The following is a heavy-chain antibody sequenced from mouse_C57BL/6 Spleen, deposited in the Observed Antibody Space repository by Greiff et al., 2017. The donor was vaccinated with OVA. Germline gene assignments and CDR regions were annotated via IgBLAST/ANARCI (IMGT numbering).Heavy chain of an antibody. CDR2: IYPGDGDT. V-gene: IGHV1-82*01. J-gene: IGHJ1*03. D-gene: IGHD1-1*01. Sequence: QVQLQQSGPELVKPGASVKISCKASGYAFSSSWMNWVKQRPGQGLAWIGRIYPGDGDTNSNGKFKGKATLPADKSSSTAYMQLSSLTSEDSAVYFCARKAGSYYGSSPTGYFDVWGTGTTVTVSS. CDR3: ARKAGSYYGSSPTGYFDV. CDR1: GYAFSSSW.